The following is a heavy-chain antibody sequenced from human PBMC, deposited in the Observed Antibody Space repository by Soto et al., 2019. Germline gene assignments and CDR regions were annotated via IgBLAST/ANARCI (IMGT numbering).Heavy chain of an antibody. J-gene: IGHJ4*02. Sequence: QVQLQESGPGLVKPSQTLSLTCTVSGGSISTVDYWWSWIRQSPDMGLEWIGHIYDGGRTYNNPSLEIRVTMSVDTPQSQLSLTLISVSAADTAVYYCARGPSGDKVDSWGQGTLVTVSS. V-gene: IGHV4-30-4*01. D-gene: IGHD7-27*01. CDR2: IYDGGRT. CDR1: GGSISTVDYW. CDR3: ARGPSGDKVDS.